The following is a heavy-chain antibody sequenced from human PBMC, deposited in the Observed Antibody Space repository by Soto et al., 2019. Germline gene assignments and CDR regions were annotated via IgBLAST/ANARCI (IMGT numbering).Heavy chain of an antibody. Sequence: QITLKESGPTLVKPTQTLTLTCTFSEFSLPTSGVGVGWIRQPPGKALEWLAVIYWDDSKHYSPSLKSRLTITKDTSKNQVVLTMTNMDPVDTATYYCTHKGYCDYPLDYWGQGTLVTVSS. D-gene: IGHD4-17*01. CDR1: EFSLPTSGVG. CDR3: THKGYCDYPLDY. J-gene: IGHJ4*02. V-gene: IGHV2-5*02. CDR2: IYWDDSK.